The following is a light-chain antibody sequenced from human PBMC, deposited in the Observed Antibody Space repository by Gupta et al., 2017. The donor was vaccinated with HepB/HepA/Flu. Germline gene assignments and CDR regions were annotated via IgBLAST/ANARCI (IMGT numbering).Light chain of an antibody. CDR2: DVT. CDR3: CSCAGDYSHYV. V-gene: IGLV2-11*01. Sequence: QSALTQPRSVSGSPGQSVTISCTGTSSDFGAYNYVSWYQQHPGKAPKLIIYDVTKRPSRVPDRFSGSKSGNTASLPISGLQAEDEADFYCCSCAGDYSHYVFGTGTKVTVL. J-gene: IGLJ1*01. CDR1: SSDFGAYNY.